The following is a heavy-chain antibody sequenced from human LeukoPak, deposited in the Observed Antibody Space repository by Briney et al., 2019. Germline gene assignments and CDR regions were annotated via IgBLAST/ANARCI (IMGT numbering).Heavy chain of an antibody. CDR3: ARATARPLDY. CDR2: INHSGST. J-gene: IGHJ4*02. D-gene: IGHD2-21*02. CDR1: GGSFSGYY. V-gene: IGHV4-34*01. Sequence: PSETLSLTCAVYGGSFSGYYWNWIRQPPGKGLEWIGEINHSGSTNYNPSLNSRVTISVDTSKNQFSLKLSSVTAADTAVYYCARATARPLDYWGQGTLVTVSS.